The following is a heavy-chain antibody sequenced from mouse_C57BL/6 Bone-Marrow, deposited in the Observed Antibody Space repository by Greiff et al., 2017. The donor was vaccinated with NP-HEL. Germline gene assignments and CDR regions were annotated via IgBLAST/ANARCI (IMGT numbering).Heavy chain of an antibody. Sequence: VQLQQSGAELVRPGASVTLSCKASGYTFTDYEMHWVKQTPVHGLEWIGAIDPETGGTAYNQKFKGKAILTADKSSSTAYIELRSLTSEDSAVYYCTRGWYFDVWGTGTTVTVSS. CDR1: GYTFTDYE. V-gene: IGHV1-15*01. CDR3: TRGWYFDV. CDR2: IDPETGGT. J-gene: IGHJ1*03.